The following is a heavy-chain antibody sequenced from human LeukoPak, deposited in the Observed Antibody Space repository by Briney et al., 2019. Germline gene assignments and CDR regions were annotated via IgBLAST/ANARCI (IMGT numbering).Heavy chain of an antibody. CDR3: ATEIDSVDYGDGARVKYFQH. J-gene: IGHJ1*01. CDR1: GYTLTELS. V-gene: IGHV1-24*01. CDR2: FDPEDGET. D-gene: IGHD4-17*01. Sequence: ASVKVSCKVSGYTLTELSMHWVRQAPGKGLEWMGGFDPEDGETIYAQKFQGRVTMTEDTSTDTAYMELSSLRSEDTAVYYCATEIDSVDYGDGARVKYFQHWGQGTLVTVSS.